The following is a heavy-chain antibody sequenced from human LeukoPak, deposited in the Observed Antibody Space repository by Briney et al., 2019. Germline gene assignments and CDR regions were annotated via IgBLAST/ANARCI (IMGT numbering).Heavy chain of an antibody. Sequence: SETLSLTCAVYGGSFSVYYWSWIRQPPGKGLEWIGEINHSGSTNYNPSLKSRVTISVDTSKNQFSLKLSSVTAADTAVYYCARGPLQNGGNPHAFDIWGQGTMVTVSS. CDR3: ARGPLQNGGNPHAFDI. V-gene: IGHV4-34*01. CDR1: GGSFSVYY. D-gene: IGHD4-23*01. J-gene: IGHJ3*02. CDR2: INHSGST.